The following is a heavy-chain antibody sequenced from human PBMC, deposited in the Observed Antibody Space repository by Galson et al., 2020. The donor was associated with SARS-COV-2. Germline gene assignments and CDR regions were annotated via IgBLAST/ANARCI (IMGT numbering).Heavy chain of an antibody. CDR1: GGSISSGGYY. Sequence: ETSETLSLTCTVSGGSISSGGYYWSWIRQHPGKGLEWIGYIYYSGSTYYNPSLKSRVTISVDTSKNQFSLKLSSVTAADTAVYYCASLMPSREAFDIWGQGTMVTVSS. CDR3: ASLMPSREAFDI. CDR2: IYYSGST. J-gene: IGHJ3*02. V-gene: IGHV4-31*03. D-gene: IGHD1-26*01.